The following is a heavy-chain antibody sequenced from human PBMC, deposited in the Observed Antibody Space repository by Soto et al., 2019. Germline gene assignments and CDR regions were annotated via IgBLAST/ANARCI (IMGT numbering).Heavy chain of an antibody. CDR3: AIELLITMIVVGNWLDP. D-gene: IGHD3-22*01. J-gene: IGHJ5*02. V-gene: IGHV3-30*03. Sequence: PGGSLRLSCAASGFTFSSYGMHWVRQAPGKGLEWVAVISYDGSNKYYADSVKGRFTISRDNSKNTLYLQMNSLRAEDTAVYYCAIELLITMIVVGNWLDPWGQGTPVTVAS. CDR2: ISYDGSNK. CDR1: GFTFSSYG.